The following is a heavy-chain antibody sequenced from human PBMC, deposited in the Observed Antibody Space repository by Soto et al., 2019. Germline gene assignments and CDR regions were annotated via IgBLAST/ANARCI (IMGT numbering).Heavy chain of an antibody. D-gene: IGHD2-21*01. CDR2: ISNGGTST. J-gene: IGHJ2*01. CDR1: GFTFRNNG. V-gene: IGHV3-23*01. Sequence: GGSLRLSCAASGFTFRNNGMSWVRQAPGKGLEWLSTISNGGTSTWYADPVEGRFTISRDNSKNTLFMEMSSLRAEDTAVYYCARDRGYCDSDNCYWSFDLWGRGTLVTVSS. CDR3: ARDRGYCDSDNCYWSFDL.